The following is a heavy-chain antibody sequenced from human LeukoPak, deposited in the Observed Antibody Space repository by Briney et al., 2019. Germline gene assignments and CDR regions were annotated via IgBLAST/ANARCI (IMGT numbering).Heavy chain of an antibody. CDR2: IDPSDSYT. V-gene: IGHV5-10-1*01. CDR3: AREVVVAAAATTYYFDY. CDR1: GYSFTSYW. Sequence: GESLKISCKGSGYSFTSYWISWVRQMPGKGLEWMGRIDPSDSYTNYSPSFQGHVTISADKSISTAYLQWSNLKASDTAMYYCAREVVVAAAATTYYFDYWGQGTLVTVSS. D-gene: IGHD6-13*01. J-gene: IGHJ4*02.